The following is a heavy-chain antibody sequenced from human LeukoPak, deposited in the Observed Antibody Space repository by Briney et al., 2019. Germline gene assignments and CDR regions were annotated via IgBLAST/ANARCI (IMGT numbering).Heavy chain of an antibody. CDR3: ARDTHCSSTSCYNAFDI. CDR2: ISSSSTYI. Sequence: PGGSLGLSCAASGFTFSSYSMNWVRQAPGKGLEWVSSISSSSTYIYYADSLKGRFTISRDNAKNSLSLQMNSLRAEDTAVYYCARDTHCSSTSCYNAFDIWGQGTMVTVSS. D-gene: IGHD2-2*02. V-gene: IGHV3-21*01. CDR1: GFTFSSYS. J-gene: IGHJ3*02.